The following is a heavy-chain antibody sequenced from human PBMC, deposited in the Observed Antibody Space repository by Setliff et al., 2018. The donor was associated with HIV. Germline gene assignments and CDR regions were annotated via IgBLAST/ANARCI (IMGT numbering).Heavy chain of an antibody. CDR3: SRSDFWVGYTALYNWFDP. CDR2: IYYSGKT. CDR1: GRSMNSSSYY. V-gene: IGHV4-39*01. D-gene: IGHD3-3*01. Sequence: SETLSLTCTVSGRSMNSSSYYWGWIRQPPGKGLERLGSIYYSGKTYDNPSLKSRVTLSVDTSKNQFFLKLNSVTAADTAVYYCSRSDFWVGYTALYNWFDPWGQGTLVTVSS. J-gene: IGHJ5*02.